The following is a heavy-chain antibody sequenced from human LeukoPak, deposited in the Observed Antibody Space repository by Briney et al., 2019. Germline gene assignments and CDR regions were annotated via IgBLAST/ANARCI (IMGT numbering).Heavy chain of an antibody. V-gene: IGHV3-21*01. J-gene: IGHJ6*02. CDR3: ARDSGYSFGLSYYHYGMDV. Sequence: PGGSLRLSCAASGFTFTTYTMNCVRQAPGKGLEWVSSISSSSSYIYDADSVKGRFTISRDNAKNSLYLQMNSLRAEDTAVYYCARDSGYSFGLSYYHYGMDVWGQGTTVTVSS. CDR2: ISSSSSYI. D-gene: IGHD5-18*01. CDR1: GFTFTTYT.